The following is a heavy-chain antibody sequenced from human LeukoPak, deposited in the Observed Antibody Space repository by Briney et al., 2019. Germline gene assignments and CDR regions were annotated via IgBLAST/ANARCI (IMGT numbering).Heavy chain of an antibody. V-gene: IGHV3-30*02. D-gene: IGHD2-2*01. Sequence: GGSLRLSCAASGFTFSSYGMHWVRQAPGKGLEWVAFIRYDGSNKYYADSVKGRFTISRDNSKNTLYLQMNSLRAEDTAVYYSAKSPTSSYCSSTSCYPYYYYYMDVWGKGTTVNVSS. CDR1: GFTFSSYG. CDR2: IRYDGSNK. J-gene: IGHJ6*03. CDR3: AKSPTSSYCSSTSCYPYYYYYMDV.